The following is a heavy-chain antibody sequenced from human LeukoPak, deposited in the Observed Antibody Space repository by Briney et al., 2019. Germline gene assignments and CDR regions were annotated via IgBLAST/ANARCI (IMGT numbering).Heavy chain of an antibody. D-gene: IGHD3-10*01. CDR3: ARLKEGIDY. J-gene: IGHJ4*02. Sequence: PSQTLSLTCAVYGGSFSGYYWSWISQPPGKGLEWNGEINHSGSTNYNPSLKSRVTISVDTSKNQFSLKLSSVTAADTAVYYCARLKEGIDYWGQGTLVTVSS. V-gene: IGHV4-34*01. CDR1: GGSFSGYY. CDR2: INHSGST.